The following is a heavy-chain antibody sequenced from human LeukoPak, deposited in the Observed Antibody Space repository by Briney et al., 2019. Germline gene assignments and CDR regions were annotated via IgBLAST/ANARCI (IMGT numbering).Heavy chain of an antibody. J-gene: IGHJ4*02. CDR3: ARARESRIAVAGSYFDY. Sequence: KPSQTLSLTCTVSGGSISSGSYYWNWIRQPAGKGLEWIGRIYTSGSTNYNPSLKSRVTISVDTSKNQFSLKLSSVTAADTAVYYCARARESRIAVAGSYFDYWGQGTLVTVSS. D-gene: IGHD6-19*01. CDR2: IYTSGST. V-gene: IGHV4-61*02. CDR1: GGSISSGSYY.